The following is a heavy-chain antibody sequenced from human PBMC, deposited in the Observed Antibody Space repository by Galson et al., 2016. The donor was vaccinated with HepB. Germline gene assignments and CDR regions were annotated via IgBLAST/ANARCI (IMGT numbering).Heavy chain of an antibody. V-gene: IGHV1-18*01. CDR2: ISAYNGNT. Sequence: SVKVSCKASGYTFSSYGISWVRQAPGQGLEWMGWISAYNGNTNYAQKLQGRVTMTKDTSTSTAYMELRSLSSDDTAVYYCARDRDYDYGMDVWGQGTTVTVSS. J-gene: IGHJ6*02. D-gene: IGHD3-10*01. CDR3: ARDRDYDYGMDV. CDR1: GYTFSSYG.